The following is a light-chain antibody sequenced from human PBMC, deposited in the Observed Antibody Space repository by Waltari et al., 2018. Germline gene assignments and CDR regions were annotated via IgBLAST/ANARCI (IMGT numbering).Light chain of an antibody. J-gene: IGKJ1*01. CDR1: QSVSSSY. V-gene: IGKV3-20*01. Sequence: EVVLTQSPGTLSLSPGERATLSCRASQSVSSSYFAWYQQKHGQAPRLLIYAASSRATGIPDRFSGSGSGTDFTLTISRLEPEDYAVYYCQQYGRSPRTFGQGTKVEIK. CDR2: AAS. CDR3: QQYGRSPRT.